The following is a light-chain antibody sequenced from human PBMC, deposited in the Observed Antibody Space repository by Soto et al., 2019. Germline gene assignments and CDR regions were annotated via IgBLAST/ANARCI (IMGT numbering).Light chain of an antibody. CDR1: QSVSST. CDR3: QQYSNWPKA. Sequence: EIAMTQSPATLSVSPGERATLSCRASQSVSSTIVWYQQKSGQAPRLLIYAASTRATGVPARFTGSGSGTEFILTITSLQSEDFAVYYCQQYSNWPKAFGQGSRVEIK. V-gene: IGKV3-15*01. J-gene: IGKJ1*01. CDR2: AAS.